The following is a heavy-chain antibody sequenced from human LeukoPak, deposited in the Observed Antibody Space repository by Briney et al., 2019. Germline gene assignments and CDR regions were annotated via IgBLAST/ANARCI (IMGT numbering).Heavy chain of an antibody. V-gene: IGHV1-69*05. CDR1: GGTFNSYS. CDR2: IIPVFGTP. CDR3: ARVTLDNTPPYFSYMDV. D-gene: IGHD2-15*01. J-gene: IGHJ6*03. Sequence: GSSLKVSCKASGGTFNSYSIRWVRHAPGQGLECMGGIIPVFGTPNYAQKFQGRVTITTDESTSTVYMEVSSLRSVDTAVYYCARVTLDNTPPYFSYMDVWGKGTTVTVSS.